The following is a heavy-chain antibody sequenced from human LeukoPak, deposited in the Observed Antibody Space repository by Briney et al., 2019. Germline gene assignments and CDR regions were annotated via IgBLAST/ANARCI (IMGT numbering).Heavy chain of an antibody. Sequence: GGSLRLSCAASGFTFSNYNLHWVRQAPGKGLEWVSFISYDGSNKNYADSVKGRFTISRDNSKNTLYHQMNSLRAEDTAVYYCARLAAAGAIDYWGQGTLVTVSS. CDR3: ARLAAAGAIDY. CDR1: GFTFSNYN. CDR2: ISYDGSNK. J-gene: IGHJ4*02. D-gene: IGHD6-13*01. V-gene: IGHV3-30-3*01.